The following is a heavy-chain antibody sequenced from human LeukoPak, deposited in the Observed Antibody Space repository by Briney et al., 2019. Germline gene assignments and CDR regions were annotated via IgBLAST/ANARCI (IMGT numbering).Heavy chain of an antibody. CDR2: IYYSGST. V-gene: IGHV4-30-4*01. CDR1: GGSNSSGDYY. Sequence: SETLSLTCTVSGGSNSSGDYYWSWIRQPPGKGLEWIGYIYYSGSTYYNPSLKSRVTISVDTSKNQFSLKLGSVTAADTAVYYCARELAMMTTVTTMDVWGQGTTVTVSS. CDR3: ARELAMMTTVTTMDV. D-gene: IGHD4-17*01. J-gene: IGHJ6*02.